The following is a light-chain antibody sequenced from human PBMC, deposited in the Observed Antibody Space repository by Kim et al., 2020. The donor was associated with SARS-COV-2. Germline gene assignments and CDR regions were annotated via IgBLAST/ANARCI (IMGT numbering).Light chain of an antibody. CDR3: QAWDSSLR. V-gene: IGLV3-1*01. J-gene: IGLJ3*02. CDR1: KLGDKY. CDR2: QDS. Sequence: VSVAPGQTASITCSGDKLGDKYACWYQQKPGQSPVLVIYQDSKRPSGIPERFSGSNSGNTATLTISGTQAMDEADYYCQAWDSSLRFGGGTQLTVL.